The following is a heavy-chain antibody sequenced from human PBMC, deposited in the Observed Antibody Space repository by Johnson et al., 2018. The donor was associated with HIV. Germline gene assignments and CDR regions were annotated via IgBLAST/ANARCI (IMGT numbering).Heavy chain of an antibody. CDR2: ISYVATNK. V-gene: IGHV3-30*19. J-gene: IGHJ3*02. CDR1: GFNFSTYG. Sequence: QVQLVESGGGVVQPGRSLRLSCAASGFNFSTYGMHWVRRAPGKGLEWVAAISYVATNKSYADSVKGRFTISIDNSKNTLYLHMTSLRSDDTAVYYCARDDSGSKSLGAFDIWGQGTMVTVSS. CDR3: ARDDSGSKSLGAFDI. D-gene: IGHD1-26*01.